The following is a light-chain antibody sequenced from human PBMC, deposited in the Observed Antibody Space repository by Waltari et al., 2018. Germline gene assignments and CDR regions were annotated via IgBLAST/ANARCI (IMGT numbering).Light chain of an antibody. CDR1: SSDVGNYKL. J-gene: IGLJ2*01. V-gene: IGLV2-23*02. CDR3: SSYAGSSKGV. Sequence: QSALTQPASVSGSPGQSITISCTGTSSDVGNYKLVSWYQQPPGKAPKLMIYAVSNRPSGVSDRFSGSKSGDMASLTISGLQPEDEAEYFCSSYAGSSKGVFGGGTKVTVL. CDR2: AVS.